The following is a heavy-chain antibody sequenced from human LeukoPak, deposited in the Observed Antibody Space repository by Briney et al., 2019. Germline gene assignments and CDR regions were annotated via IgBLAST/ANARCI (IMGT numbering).Heavy chain of an antibody. CDR1: GFTFSSYS. D-gene: IGHD4-17*01. V-gene: IGHV3-21*01. J-gene: IGHJ4*02. Sequence: KAGGSLRLSCAASGFTFSSYSMSWVRQAPGKGLEWVSSISSSSSYIYYADSVKGRFTISRDNAKNSLYLQMNSLRAEDTAVYYCARRTTGDDYWGQGTLVTVSS. CDR3: ARRTTGDDY. CDR2: ISSSSSYI.